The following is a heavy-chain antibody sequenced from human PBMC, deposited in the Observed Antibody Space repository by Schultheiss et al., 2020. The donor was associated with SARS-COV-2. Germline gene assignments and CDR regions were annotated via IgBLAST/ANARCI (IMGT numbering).Heavy chain of an antibody. CDR2: INHSGST. D-gene: IGHD3-16*01. CDR3: ARDSERGKLGRGYYYYGMDV. Sequence: SETLSLTCTVSGGSISSSSYYWGWIRQPPGKGLEWIGEINHSGSTKYNPSLKSRVTLSVDTSKNQFSLKLTSVTAADTAVYYCARDSERGKLGRGYYYYGMDVWGQGTTVTVSS. J-gene: IGHJ6*02. V-gene: IGHV4-39*07. CDR1: GGSISSSSYY.